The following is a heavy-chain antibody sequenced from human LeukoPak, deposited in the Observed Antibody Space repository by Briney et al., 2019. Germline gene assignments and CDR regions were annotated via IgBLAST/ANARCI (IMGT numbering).Heavy chain of an antibody. CDR1: GFTFSSYG. D-gene: IGHD4-23*01. Sequence: GGSLRLSCAASGFTFSSYGMHWVRQAPGKGLEGVAFIRYDGSNKYYADSVKSRFTISRDNSKNTLYLQMNSLRAEDTAVYYCAKDKVGGNSGTALGYWGQGTLVTVSS. CDR3: AKDKVGGNSGTALGY. CDR2: IRYDGSNK. J-gene: IGHJ4*02. V-gene: IGHV3-30*02.